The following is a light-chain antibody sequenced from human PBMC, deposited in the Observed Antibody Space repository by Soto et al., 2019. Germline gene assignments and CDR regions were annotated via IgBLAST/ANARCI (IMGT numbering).Light chain of an antibody. CDR1: QSVSSN. CDR2: GAS. J-gene: IGKJ5*01. CDR3: QQYNNWPPIT. V-gene: IGKV3-15*01. Sequence: EIVLTQSPGTLSVSTGETATLSCSASQSVSSNLAWYQQNPGQAPRLLLYGASTRATGIPARFSGSGSGTEFTLTISSLQSEDFAVYYCQQYNNWPPITVGQVGRPAIK.